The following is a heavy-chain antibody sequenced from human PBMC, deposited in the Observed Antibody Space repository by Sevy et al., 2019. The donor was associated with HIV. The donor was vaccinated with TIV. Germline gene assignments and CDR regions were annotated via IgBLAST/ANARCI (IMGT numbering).Heavy chain of an antibody. D-gene: IGHD3-16*01. Sequence: GGSLRLSCTASGFTLSDYYMSWIRQAPGKGLQWISYISGSDDSGGDDTVDYADSVKGRFTISRDKAKNSLYMQMSSRRADDTAVYYCARDHVKDGKGGDYYYHAMDVWGRGTTVTVSS. CDR3: ARDHVKDGKGGDYYYHAMDV. CDR2: ISGSDDSGGDDTV. V-gene: IGHV3-11*01. CDR1: GFTLSDYY. J-gene: IGHJ6*02.